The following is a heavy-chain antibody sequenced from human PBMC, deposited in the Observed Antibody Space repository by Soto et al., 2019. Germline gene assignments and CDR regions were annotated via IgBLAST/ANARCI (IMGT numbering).Heavy chain of an antibody. J-gene: IGHJ6*02. Sequence: PGGSLRLSCAPSGFTFSSYGMHWVRQAPGKGLEWVAVISYDGSNKYYADSVKGRFTISRDNSKNTLYLQMNSLRAEDTAVYYCAKDRERYFDWLYYGMDVWGQGTTVTVSS. CDR2: ISYDGSNK. V-gene: IGHV3-30*18. D-gene: IGHD3-9*01. CDR3: AKDRERYFDWLYYGMDV. CDR1: GFTFSSYG.